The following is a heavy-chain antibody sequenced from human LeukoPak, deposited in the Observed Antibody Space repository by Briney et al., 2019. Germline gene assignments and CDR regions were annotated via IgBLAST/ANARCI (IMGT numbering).Heavy chain of an antibody. J-gene: IGHJ6*03. V-gene: IGHV3-30*03. D-gene: IGHD6-13*01. CDR3: ARGAAGGYYMDV. CDR2: ISDDGSNK. CDR1: GFTFNTYG. Sequence: GGSLRLSCAASGFTFNTYGIHWVRQAPGKGLEWVAVISDDGSNKNYADSVKGRFTISRDNSKNTLYLQMNSLRAEDTAVYYCARGAAGGYYMDVWGKGTTVTVSS.